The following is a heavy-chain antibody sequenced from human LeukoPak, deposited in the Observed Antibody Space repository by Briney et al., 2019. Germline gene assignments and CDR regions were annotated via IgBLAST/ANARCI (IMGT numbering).Heavy chain of an antibody. CDR2: IYYSWSH. J-gene: IGHJ5*02. CDR1: CGSISSGVYY. D-gene: IGHD2-15*01. Sequence: PSETLSLTCTVSCGSISSGVYYWSWTRHHPGKGLEWIGYIYYSWSHFYTLSLKSRVTISVDTSKNHLSLKLTSVTAADTAIYYCTRGSRYCSSGSCYGWFDPWGQGTLVAVSS. CDR3: TRGSRYCSSGSCYGWFDP. V-gene: IGHV4-31*03.